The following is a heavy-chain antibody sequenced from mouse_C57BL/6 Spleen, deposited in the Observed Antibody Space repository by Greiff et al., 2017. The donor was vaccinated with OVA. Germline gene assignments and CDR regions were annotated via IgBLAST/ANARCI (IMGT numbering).Heavy chain of an antibody. J-gene: IGHJ3*01. CDR1: GFTFSNYW. CDR2: IRLKSDNYAT. D-gene: IGHD2-10*01. CDR3: TGLLPPRRGFAY. Sequence: EVKLMESGGGLVQPGGSMKLSCVASGFTFSNYWMNWVRQSPEKGLEWVAQIRLKSDNYATHYAESVKGRFTISRDDSKSSVYLQMNNLRAEDTGIYYCTGLLPPRRGFAYWGQGTLVTVSA. V-gene: IGHV6-3*01.